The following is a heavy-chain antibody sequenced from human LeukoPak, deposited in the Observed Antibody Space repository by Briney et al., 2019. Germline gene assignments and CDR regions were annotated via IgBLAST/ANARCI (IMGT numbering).Heavy chain of an antibody. CDR2: IYYSGST. CDR3: ARVGVRGVIIGHLDY. J-gene: IGHJ4*02. CDR1: GGSISSYY. V-gene: IGHV4-59*01. D-gene: IGHD3-10*01. Sequence: SETLSLTCTVSGGSISSYYWSWIRQSPGKGLEWIGYIYYSGSTNHNPSLKSRVTISVDTSKNQFSLKLSSVTTADTAVYYCARVGVRGVIIGHLDYWGQGTLVTVSS.